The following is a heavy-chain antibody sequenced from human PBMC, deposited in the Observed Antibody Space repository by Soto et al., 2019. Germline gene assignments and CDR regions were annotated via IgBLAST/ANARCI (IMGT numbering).Heavy chain of an antibody. CDR2: INEDESEK. CDR3: ARDKRSSYNNGWGKIYYYYYGMDV. Sequence: GGSLRLSCTASGFTLRSYWMSWVRQAPGKGLEWVANINEDESEKYYVDSVKGRFTISRDNTQNSLYLQMNSLRAEDTAVYYCARDKRSSYNNGWGKIYYYYYGMDVWGQGTTVTVSS. J-gene: IGHJ6*02. D-gene: IGHD6-19*01. V-gene: IGHV3-7*01. CDR1: GFTLRSYW.